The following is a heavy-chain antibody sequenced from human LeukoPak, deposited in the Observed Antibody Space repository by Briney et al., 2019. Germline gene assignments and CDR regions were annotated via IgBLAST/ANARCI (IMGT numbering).Heavy chain of an antibody. CDR3: ARVKQQLVRVGAFDI. V-gene: IGHV4-59*01. D-gene: IGHD6-13*01. CDR2: IYYSGST. CDR1: GGSISSYY. Sequence: SETLSLTCTVSGGSISSYYWSWIRQPPGKGLEWIGYIYYSGSTNSNPSLKSRVTISVDTSKNQFSLKLSSVTAADTAVYYCARVKQQLVRVGAFDIWGQGTMVTVSS. J-gene: IGHJ3*02.